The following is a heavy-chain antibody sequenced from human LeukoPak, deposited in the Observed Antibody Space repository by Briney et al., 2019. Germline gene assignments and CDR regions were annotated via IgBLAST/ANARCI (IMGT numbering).Heavy chain of an antibody. CDR3: AKDYSASQLVPLYYFNC. Sequence: PGRSLRLSCAASGFTFSSYGMHWVHQAPGKGLEWVAVISYGGSNKYYADSVKGRFTISRDNSKNTLYLQMNSLRAEDTAVYFCAKDYSASQLVPLYYFNCWGQGSLVTVSS. V-gene: IGHV3-30*18. D-gene: IGHD6-6*01. J-gene: IGHJ4*02. CDR1: GFTFSSYG. CDR2: ISYGGSNK.